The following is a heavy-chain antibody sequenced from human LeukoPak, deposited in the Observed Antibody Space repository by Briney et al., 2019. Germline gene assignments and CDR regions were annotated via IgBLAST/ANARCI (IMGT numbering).Heavy chain of an antibody. CDR3: AKERSLNGGYSDGYFDH. D-gene: IGHD4-23*01. V-gene: IGHV3-23*01. CDR2: ISNSGSNT. J-gene: IGHJ4*02. Sequence: PGGSLRLSCVASGFTFSNYAMSWARQTPGKGLEWVSVISNSGSNTYYADSVKGRFTISRDNSKNTLYLQMNSLRAEDTALYHCAKERSLNGGYSDGYFDHWGQGTLVTVSS. CDR1: GFTFSNYA.